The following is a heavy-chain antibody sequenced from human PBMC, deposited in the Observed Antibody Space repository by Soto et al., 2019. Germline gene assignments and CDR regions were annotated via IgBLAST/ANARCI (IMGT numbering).Heavy chain of an antibody. CDR1: GGSLSGFY. CDR2: IKDGGNA. V-gene: IGHV4-34*01. CDR3: SSGRN. Sequence: QVRLYQWGVGLLKPSETLSLTCTLSGGSLSGFYWSWIRQPPGKGLEWIGEIKDGGNAKYNPTLKSRVPISMDTSKNPFSPNPPSVTAAEPAVYFCSSGRNWGQGTLVTISS. J-gene: IGHJ4*02.